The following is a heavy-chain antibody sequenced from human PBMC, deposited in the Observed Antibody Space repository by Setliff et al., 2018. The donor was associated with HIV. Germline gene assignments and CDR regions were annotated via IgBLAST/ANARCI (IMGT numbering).Heavy chain of an antibody. V-gene: IGHV3-23*01. J-gene: IGHJ6*02. Sequence: PGGSLRLSCAASGFTFSNYAMSWVRQAPGKGLEWVSGISGSAGTTYYADSVKGRFTISRDNSKNTLYLQMNSLRAEETAVYYCAKTLPTLYPPHDYYFAMDVWGQGTTVTVSS. CDR3: AKTLPTLYPPHDYYFAMDV. CDR1: GFTFSNYA. D-gene: IGHD2-15*01. CDR2: ISGSAGTT.